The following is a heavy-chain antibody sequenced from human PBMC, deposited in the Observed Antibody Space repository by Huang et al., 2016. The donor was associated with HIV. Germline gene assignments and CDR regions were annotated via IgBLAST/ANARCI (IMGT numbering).Heavy chain of an antibody. CDR1: GFTFSSYA. CDR2: ISYDGSNK. V-gene: IGHV3-30-3*01. Sequence: QVKLVESGGGVVQPGRSLRLSCAASGFTFSSYAMHWGRQTPGKGLEWVAVISYDGSNKNYADSVKGRFTISRDNSKNTLYLQMNSLGAEDTAVYYCARRLAAAARGFDYWGQGTLVTVSS. CDR3: ARRLAAAARGFDY. D-gene: IGHD6-13*01. J-gene: IGHJ4*02.